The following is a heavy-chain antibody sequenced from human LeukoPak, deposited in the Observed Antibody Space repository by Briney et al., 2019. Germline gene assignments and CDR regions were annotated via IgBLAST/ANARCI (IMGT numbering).Heavy chain of an antibody. CDR3: ALCDRGSYWYFDL. V-gene: IGHV3-74*01. CDR1: GFTFSSYW. Sequence: GSLRLSCAASGFTFSSYWMHWVRQAPGKGLVWVSRINSDGSTTSYADSVKGRFTISRDNAKNTLYLQMNSLRAEDTAVYYCALCDRGSYWYFDLWGRGTLVTVSS. CDR2: INSDGSTT. D-gene: IGHD3-16*01. J-gene: IGHJ2*01.